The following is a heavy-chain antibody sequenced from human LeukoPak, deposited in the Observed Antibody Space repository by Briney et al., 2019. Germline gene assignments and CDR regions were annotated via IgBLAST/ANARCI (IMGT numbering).Heavy chain of an antibody. J-gene: IGHJ4*02. CDR2: ISNSDGNT. CDR3: AKAAQVAGRPNLGGHFDY. Sequence: GGSLRLSCAASGFTFSSYAMSWVRQAPGKGLEWVSTISNSDGNTYYAESVKGRFTISRDNNENTLYLQMNSLRAEDTAVYYCAKAAQVAGRPNLGGHFDYWGQGTLVTVSS. CDR1: GFTFSSYA. D-gene: IGHD6-6*01. V-gene: IGHV3-23*01.